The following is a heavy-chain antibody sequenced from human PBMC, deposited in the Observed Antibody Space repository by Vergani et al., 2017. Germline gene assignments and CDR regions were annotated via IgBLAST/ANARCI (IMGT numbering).Heavy chain of an antibody. Sequence: QVQLVQSGAEVKKPGASVKVSCKASGYTFTGYYMHWVRQAPGQGLEWMGWINPNSGGTNYAQKFQGWVTMNRDTSISTDYMELSRLRSDDTAVYYCARETGDPFHQYFDYWGQGTLVTVSS. CDR2: INPNSGGT. CDR1: GYTFTGYY. CDR3: ARETGDPFHQYFDY. D-gene: IGHD7-27*01. V-gene: IGHV1-2*04. J-gene: IGHJ4*02.